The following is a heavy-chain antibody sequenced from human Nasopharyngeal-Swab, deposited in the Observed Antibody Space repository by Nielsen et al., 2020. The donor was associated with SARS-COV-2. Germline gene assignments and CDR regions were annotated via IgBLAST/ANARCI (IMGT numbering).Heavy chain of an antibody. D-gene: IGHD5-24*01. CDR1: GGSFSGYY. J-gene: IGHJ4*02. V-gene: IGHV4-34*01. CDR2: INHSGST. CDR3: ARVTRDGYNYDRFDY. Sequence: ETLSLTCAVYGGSFSGYYWSWIRQPPGKGLEWIGEINHSGSTNYNPSLKSRVTISVDTSKNQFSLKLSSVTAADTAVYYCARVTRDGYNYDRFDYWGQGTLVTVSS.